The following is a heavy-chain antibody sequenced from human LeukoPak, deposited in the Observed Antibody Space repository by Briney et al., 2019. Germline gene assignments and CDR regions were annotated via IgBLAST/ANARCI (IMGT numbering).Heavy chain of an antibody. CDR1: GFTFSSYS. CDR2: ISSSSSYI. CDR3: ARDQGRGIWFGELIDAFDI. Sequence: GGSLRLSCGASGFTFSSYSMNWVRQAPGKGLEWVSSISSSSSYIYYADSVKGRFTISRDNAKNSLYLQMNSLRAEDTAVYYCARDQGRGIWFGELIDAFDIWGQGTMVTVSS. V-gene: IGHV3-21*01. D-gene: IGHD3-10*01. J-gene: IGHJ3*02.